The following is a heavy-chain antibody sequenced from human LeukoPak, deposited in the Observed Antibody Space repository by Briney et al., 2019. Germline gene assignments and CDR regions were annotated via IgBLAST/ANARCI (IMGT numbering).Heavy chain of an antibody. CDR3: ARYVTGAFDI. CDR2: TFYRSKWYK. CDR1: GDIVSSNSAT. Sequence: SQTLSLTCAISGDIVSSNSATWLCMTQSPSRARVGLGRTFYRSKWYKEYAVSVKSRLIVNPDTSTNPFSLQLNSVTPEDTAVYYCARYVTGAFDIWGLGTIVTVSS. V-gene: IGHV6-1*01. D-gene: IGHD2-21*02. J-gene: IGHJ3*02.